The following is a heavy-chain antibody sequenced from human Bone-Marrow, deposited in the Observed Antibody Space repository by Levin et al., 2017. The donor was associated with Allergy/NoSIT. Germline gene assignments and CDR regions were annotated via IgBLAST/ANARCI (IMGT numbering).Heavy chain of an antibody. CDR1: GISFSTSW. D-gene: IGHD6-13*01. CDR3: ARVAAAGTGIFVQHYYHLDV. Sequence: LGESLKISCAASGISFSTSWMTWVRQAPGRGLECVAYIKEDGSEKYYVDSVKGRFTISRDNAKKSVDLQMNSLRVEDTAVYYCARVAAAGTGIFVQHYYHLDVWGKGTTVTVSS. J-gene: IGHJ6*03. CDR2: IKEDGSEK. V-gene: IGHV3-7*04.